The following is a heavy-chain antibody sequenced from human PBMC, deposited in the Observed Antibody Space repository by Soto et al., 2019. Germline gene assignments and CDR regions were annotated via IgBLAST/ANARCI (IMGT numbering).Heavy chain of an antibody. V-gene: IGHV1-69*01. J-gene: IGHJ6*02. Sequence: QVQLVQSGAEVKKPGSSVKVSCKASGGTFSSYAISWVRQAPGQGLEWMGGIIPIFGTANYAQKFQGRVTITADESTSKAYMELSSLRSEDTAVYYCARESGYPTYLHYDYYYDMDVWGQGTTVTVSS. D-gene: IGHD5-12*01. CDR2: IIPIFGTA. CDR3: ARESGYPTYLHYDYYYDMDV. CDR1: GGTFSSYA.